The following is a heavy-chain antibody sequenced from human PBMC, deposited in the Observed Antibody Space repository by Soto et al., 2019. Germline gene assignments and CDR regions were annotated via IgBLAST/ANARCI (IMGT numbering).Heavy chain of an antibody. CDR1: GFIFGSYA. V-gene: IGHV3-23*01. CDR3: ANQDTVVVPTTVHRAFDI. D-gene: IGHD2-2*02. J-gene: IGHJ3*02. Sequence: EVQLLDSGGGLVQPGGSPRLSCAASGFIFGSYAMSWVRQAPGKGLEGVSAISGGGQNTYYADSVRGRFTISRDNTKNTLFVQMNNLKAEDTAVYYCANQDTVVVPTTVHRAFDIWGQGTMVAVSS. CDR2: ISGGGQNT.